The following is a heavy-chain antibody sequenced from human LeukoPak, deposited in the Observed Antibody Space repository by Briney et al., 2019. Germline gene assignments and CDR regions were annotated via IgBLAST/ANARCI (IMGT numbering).Heavy chain of an antibody. D-gene: IGHD3-10*01. Sequence: KPSGTLSLTCAVYGGSFSGYYWSWIRQPPGKGLEWIGEINHSGRTNYNPSLKSRVTISVDTSKNQFSLKLGSVTAADTAVYYCARGAPMVRGVIIDIIPMDVWGKGTTVTVSS. CDR2: INHSGRT. V-gene: IGHV4-34*01. J-gene: IGHJ6*03. CDR1: GGSFSGYY. CDR3: ARGAPMVRGVIIDIIPMDV.